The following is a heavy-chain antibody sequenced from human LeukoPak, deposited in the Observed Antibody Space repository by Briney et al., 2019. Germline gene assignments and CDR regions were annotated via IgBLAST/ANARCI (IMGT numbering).Heavy chain of an antibody. CDR2: INPNSGGT. CDR1: GYTFTSYG. Sequence: GASVKVSCRASGYTFTSYGIHWVRQAPGQGLEWMGWINPNSGGTNYAQKFQGRVTMTRDTSISTAYMELSRLRSDDTAVYYCARGGETACSSTSCYYYYMDVWGKGTTVTISS. CDR3: ARGGETACSSTSCYYYYMDV. V-gene: IGHV1-2*02. J-gene: IGHJ6*03. D-gene: IGHD2-2*01.